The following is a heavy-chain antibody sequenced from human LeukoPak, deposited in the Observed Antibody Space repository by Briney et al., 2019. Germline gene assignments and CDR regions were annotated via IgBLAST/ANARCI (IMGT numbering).Heavy chain of an antibody. CDR3: AKGVMAARPPFDY. Sequence: GGSLRLSCAASGFTFSSYGMSWARQAPGKGLEWVSGISGSGGSTYYADSVKGRFTISRDNSKNTLYLQMNGLRAEDTAVYYCAKGVMAARPPFDYWGQGTLVTVSS. D-gene: IGHD6-6*01. CDR1: GFTFSSYG. J-gene: IGHJ4*02. CDR2: ISGSGGST. V-gene: IGHV3-23*01.